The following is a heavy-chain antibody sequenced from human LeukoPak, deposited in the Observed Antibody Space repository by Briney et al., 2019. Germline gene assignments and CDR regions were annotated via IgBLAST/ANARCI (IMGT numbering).Heavy chain of an antibody. D-gene: IGHD6-19*01. V-gene: IGHV3-23*01. J-gene: IGHJ4*02. CDR3: AKGSVAVALIDC. CDR1: GFTFSSYA. Sequence: PGGSLRLSCAASGFTFSSYAMSWDRQAPGKGLEWVSAISGSGASTYYADSVKGRFTISRDNSKNTLYLQMNSVRAEDTAIYYCAKGSVAVALIDCWGQGTLVTVSS. CDR2: ISGSGAST.